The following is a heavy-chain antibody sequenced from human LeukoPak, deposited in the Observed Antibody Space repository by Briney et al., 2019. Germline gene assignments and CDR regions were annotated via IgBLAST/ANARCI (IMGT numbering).Heavy chain of an antibody. CDR2: ISSSGSTI. Sequence: GGSLRLSCAASGFTFSDYYMSWIRQAPGKGLEWVSYISSSGSTIYYADSVKGRFTISRDNAKNSLYLQMNSLRAKDTAVYYCARESSRGAFDIWGQGTMVTVSS. J-gene: IGHJ3*02. CDR3: ARESSRGAFDI. CDR1: GFTFSDYY. V-gene: IGHV3-11*01.